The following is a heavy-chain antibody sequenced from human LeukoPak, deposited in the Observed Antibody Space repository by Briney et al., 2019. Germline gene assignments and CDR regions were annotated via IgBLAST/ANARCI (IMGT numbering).Heavy chain of an antibody. CDR3: ARHGDYGAATFDY. J-gene: IGHJ4*02. V-gene: IGHV4-34*09. D-gene: IGHD4-17*01. CDR1: GGSFSGYY. CDR2: IYYSGST. Sequence: SETLSLTCAVYGGSFSGYYWSWIRQPPGKGLEWIGYIYYSGSTYYNPSLKSRVTISVDTSKNQFSLKLSSVTAADTAVYYCARHGDYGAATFDYWGQGTLVTVSS.